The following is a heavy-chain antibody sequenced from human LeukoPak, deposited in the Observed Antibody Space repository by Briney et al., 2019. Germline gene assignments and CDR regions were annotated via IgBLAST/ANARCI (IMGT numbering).Heavy chain of an antibody. V-gene: IGHV4-39*07. CDR3: ARDLGGYGSGSYPPNWFDP. CDR1: GGSISSSSYY. D-gene: IGHD3-10*01. CDR2: IYYSGST. Sequence: SETLSLTCTVSGGSISSSSYYWGWVRQPPGRGRGWLGSIYYSGSTYYNPALKSRVTISVDTSKNPFSLKLSSVTAADTAVYYCARDLGGYGSGSYPPNWFDPWGQGTLVTVSS. J-gene: IGHJ5*02.